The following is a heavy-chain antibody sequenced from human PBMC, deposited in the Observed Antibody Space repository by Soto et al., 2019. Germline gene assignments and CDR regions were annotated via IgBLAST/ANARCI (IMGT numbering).Heavy chain of an antibody. J-gene: IGHJ4*02. CDR2: IWYDGSNK. D-gene: IGHD6-13*01. CDR3: ARGASGSWSYFDY. V-gene: IGHV3-33*01. CDR1: GVTYSSYG. Sequence: QVQLVESGGGVVQPGRSLRLSCAASGVTYSSYGMNWVRQAPGTGLEWVAVIWYDGSNKYYADSVKGRFTISRDNSKNTLYMQMNSLRAEDTAVYYCARGASGSWSYFDYWGQGTLVTVSS.